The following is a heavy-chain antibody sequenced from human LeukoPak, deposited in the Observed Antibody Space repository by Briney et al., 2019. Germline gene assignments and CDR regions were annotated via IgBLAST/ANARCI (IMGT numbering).Heavy chain of an antibody. CDR1: GFTFSSYA. D-gene: IGHD3-22*01. J-gene: IGHJ4*02. Sequence: QPGGSLRLSCAASGFTFSSYALSWVRQAPGKGLEWVSSISATGGSTYYADSVKGRFTISRDNSKNTLYLQMNSLRAEDTAVYYCAKVAIPYYYDSSGYLYYFDYWGQGTLVTVSS. V-gene: IGHV3-23*01. CDR2: ISATGGST. CDR3: AKVAIPYYYDSSGYLYYFDY.